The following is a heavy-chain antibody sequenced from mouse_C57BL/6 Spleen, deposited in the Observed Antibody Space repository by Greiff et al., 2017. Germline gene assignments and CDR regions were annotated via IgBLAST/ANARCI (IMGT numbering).Heavy chain of an antibody. CDR2: IYPGDGDT. J-gene: IGHJ3*01. Sequence: QVQLQQSGPELVKPGASVKISCKASGYAFSSSWMNWVKQRPGKGLEWIGRIYPGDGDTNYNGKFKGKATLTADKSSSTAYMQLSSLTSEDSAVYFCAGYGSRGFAYWGQGTLVTVSA. CDR1: GYAFSSSW. CDR3: AGYGSRGFAY. D-gene: IGHD1-1*01. V-gene: IGHV1-82*01.